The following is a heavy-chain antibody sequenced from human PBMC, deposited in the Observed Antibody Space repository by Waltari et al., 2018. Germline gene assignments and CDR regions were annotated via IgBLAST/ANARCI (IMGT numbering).Heavy chain of an antibody. V-gene: IGHV1-69*12. CDR1: EGTFSTYA. CDR3: ASFRPEVGSTF. Sequence: QVQLVQSGAEVKKPGSSVKVPCSASEGTFSTYAISWVRQAPGQGLEWMGQITPIFGTSNYAQKFQARVTLTADDSTSTAYMELTTLKSDDTAIYFCASFRPEVGSTFWGQGTLVTVSS. D-gene: IGHD3-10*01. CDR2: ITPIFGTS. J-gene: IGHJ4*02.